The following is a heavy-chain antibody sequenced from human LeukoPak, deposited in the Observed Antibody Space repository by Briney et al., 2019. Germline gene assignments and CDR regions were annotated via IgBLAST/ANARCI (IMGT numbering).Heavy chain of an antibody. V-gene: IGHV5-10-1*01. CDR3: ARPQPDYDSSGYYHGAAFDI. CDR1: GYSFTSYW. D-gene: IGHD3-22*01. Sequence: GESLRISCKGSGYSFTSYWITWVRQMPGKGLEWMGRIDPSDSYTNYSPSFQGHVTISTDKSISPAYLRWSGLKASDTAMYYCARPQPDYDSSGYYHGAAFDIWGQGTMVTVSS. J-gene: IGHJ3*02. CDR2: IDPSDSYT.